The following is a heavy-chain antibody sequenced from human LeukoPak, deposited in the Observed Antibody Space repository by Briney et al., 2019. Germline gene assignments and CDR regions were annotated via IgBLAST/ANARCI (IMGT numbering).Heavy chain of an antibody. Sequence: PGGSLRLSCAASGFTFSSYAMSWVRQAPGKGLEWVANIKQDGSEKYYVDSVKGRFTISRDNAKNSLYLQMNSLRAEDTAVYYCAREGYCSGGSCPYYYYYMDVWGKGTTVTISS. J-gene: IGHJ6*03. D-gene: IGHD2-15*01. CDR1: GFTFSSYA. CDR3: AREGYCSGGSCPYYYYYMDV. V-gene: IGHV3-7*01. CDR2: IKQDGSEK.